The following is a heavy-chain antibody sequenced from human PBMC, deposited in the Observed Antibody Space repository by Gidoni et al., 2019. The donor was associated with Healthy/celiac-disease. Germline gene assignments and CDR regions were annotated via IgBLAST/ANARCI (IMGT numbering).Heavy chain of an antibody. CDR1: GFTFSSYA. D-gene: IGHD2-2*03. J-gene: IGHJ4*02. CDR3: AKDIFVTHLDIVPLFALRGYY. Sequence: EVQLLESGGGLVQHGGSLRLSCPAYGFTFSSYAISWVRQAPGKGLEWVSAIRGSGGSTYYADTVKGRFTISRDNSKNTLYLQMNSLRAEDTAVYYCAKDIFVTHLDIVPLFALRGYYWGQGTLVTVSS. CDR2: IRGSGGST. V-gene: IGHV3-23*01.